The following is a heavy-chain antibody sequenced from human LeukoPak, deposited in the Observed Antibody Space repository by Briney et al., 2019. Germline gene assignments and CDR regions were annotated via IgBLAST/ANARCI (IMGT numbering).Heavy chain of an antibody. CDR3: VRSPQLDP. V-gene: IGHV4-59*01. CDR2: IQNSVTSY. Sequence: SETLSLTCTVSGGSISSYYWSWVRQPPGKGLEWIAYIQNSVTSYTDNPSLQSRVTISVDTSKNQFSLNVTSVTAADTAVYYCVRSPQLDPWGQGTLVTVSS. CDR1: GGSISSYY. J-gene: IGHJ5*02.